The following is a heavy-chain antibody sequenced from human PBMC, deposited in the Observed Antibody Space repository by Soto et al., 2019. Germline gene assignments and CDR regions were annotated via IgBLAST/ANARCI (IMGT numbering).Heavy chain of an antibody. Sequence: SETLSLTCTVSGGSISSGHYYWSWLRQHPGKGLEWIGYIYYSGSAYYNPSLKGRVTMSIATSKNQFSLKLSSVTAADTSVYFCASTIFGVVTTNFDYWGQGTLVTVSS. J-gene: IGHJ4*02. CDR3: ASTIFGVVTTNFDY. D-gene: IGHD3-3*01. CDR2: IYYSGSA. V-gene: IGHV4-30-4*08. CDR1: GGSISSGHYY.